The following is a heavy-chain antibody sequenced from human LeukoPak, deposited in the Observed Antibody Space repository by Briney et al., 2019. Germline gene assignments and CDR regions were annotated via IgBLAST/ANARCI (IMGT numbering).Heavy chain of an antibody. CDR2: IYYSGST. Sequence: SQTLSLTCTVSGGSISSGGYYWSGIRQHPGKGLEWIGYIYYSGSTYYNPSLKSRVTISVDTSKNQFSLKLSSVTAADTAVYYCARGRAAGNNWFDPWGQGTLVTVSS. J-gene: IGHJ5*02. D-gene: IGHD6-13*01. CDR1: GGSISSGGYY. V-gene: IGHV4-31*03. CDR3: ARGRAAGNNWFDP.